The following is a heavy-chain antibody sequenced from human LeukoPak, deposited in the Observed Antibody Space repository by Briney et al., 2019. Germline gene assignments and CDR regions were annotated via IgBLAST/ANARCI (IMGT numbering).Heavy chain of an antibody. J-gene: IGHJ4*02. CDR1: GRSISSYY. D-gene: IGHD6-13*01. CDR2: IYYSGST. V-gene: IGHV4-59*08. CDR3: ARHGGSSSWYRPFDY. Sequence: SETLSLTCTVSGRSISSYYCSWVRQPPGKGLEWIGYIYYSGSTNYNPSLKSRVTISVDTSKNPFSLKLSSVTAADTAVYYCARHGGSSSWYRPFDYWGQGTLVTVSS.